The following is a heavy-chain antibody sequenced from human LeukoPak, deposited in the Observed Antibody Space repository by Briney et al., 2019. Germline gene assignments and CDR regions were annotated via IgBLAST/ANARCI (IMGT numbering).Heavy chain of an antibody. CDR3: AKDQAVAWEYFDY. J-gene: IGHJ4*02. CDR2: ISGSGGST. D-gene: IGHD1-26*01. CDR1: GFTLSSYA. Sequence: GGSLRLSCAASGFTLSSYAMSWVRQAPGKGLEWVSAISGSGGSTYYADSVKGRFTISRDNSKNTLYLQMNSLRAEDTAVYYCAKDQAVAWEYFDYWGQGTLVTVSS. V-gene: IGHV3-23*01.